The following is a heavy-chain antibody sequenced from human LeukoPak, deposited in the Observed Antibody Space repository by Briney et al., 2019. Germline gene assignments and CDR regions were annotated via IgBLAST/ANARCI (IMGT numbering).Heavy chain of an antibody. V-gene: IGHV3-30*02. J-gene: IGHJ5*02. D-gene: IGHD3-22*01. CDR1: GFAFRTHG. Sequence: GSLRLSCAASGFAFRTHGMHWVRQAPGKGLEWVAVIWYDGSKKYYADSVKGRFTISRDNSKNTLYLQMNSLRAEDTAVYYCAKGVYYDSSGLFDPWGQGTLVTVSS. CDR3: AKGVYYDSSGLFDP. CDR2: IWYDGSKK.